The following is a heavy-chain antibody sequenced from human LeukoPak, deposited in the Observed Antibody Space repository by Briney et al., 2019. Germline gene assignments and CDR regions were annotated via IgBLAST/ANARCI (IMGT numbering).Heavy chain of an antibody. CDR3: ARVRGMATTPYGMDV. J-gene: IGHJ6*02. CDR2: ISSSSSYI. D-gene: IGHD5-24*01. Sequence: PGGSLRLSCAASGFTFSSYSMNWVRQAPGKGLEWVSSISSSSSYIYYADSVKGRFTISRDNSKNTLYLQMNSLRAEDTAVYYCARVRGMATTPYGMDVWGQGTTVTVSS. V-gene: IGHV3-21*04. CDR1: GFTFSSYS.